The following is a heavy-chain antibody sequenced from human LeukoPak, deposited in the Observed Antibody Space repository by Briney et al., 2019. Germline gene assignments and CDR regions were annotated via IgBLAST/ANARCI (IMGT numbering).Heavy chain of an antibody. J-gene: IGHJ4*02. Sequence: SVKVSCKASGGTFSSYAISWVRQAPGQGLEWMGRIIPIFGTANYAQKFQGRVTITTDESTSTAYMELSSLRSEDTAVYYCAKDFGLRRDSTGWYSDYWGQGTLVSVSS. CDR3: AKDFGLRRDSTGWYSDY. CDR1: GGTFSSYA. CDR2: IIPIFGTA. V-gene: IGHV1-69*05. D-gene: IGHD6-19*01.